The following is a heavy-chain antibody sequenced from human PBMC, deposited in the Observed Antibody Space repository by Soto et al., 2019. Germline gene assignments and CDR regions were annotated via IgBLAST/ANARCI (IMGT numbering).Heavy chain of an antibody. CDR3: ARDRVYTGGSDADY. V-gene: IGHV1-18*01. Sequence: QVHLVQSGAEVKKPGSSVRVSCKTSGYTFSNYAISWVRQAPGQGLEWMGWINTGSGDTNYAHDSVTMTKDASTYTAYLEVTSLRSDDTAIYYCARDRVYTGGSDADYWGQGTLVTVSS. D-gene: IGHD2-8*02. CDR2: INTGSGDT. CDR1: GYTFSNYA. J-gene: IGHJ4*02.